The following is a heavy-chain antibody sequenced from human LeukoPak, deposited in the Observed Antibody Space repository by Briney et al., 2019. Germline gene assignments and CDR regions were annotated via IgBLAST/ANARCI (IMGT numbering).Heavy chain of an antibody. V-gene: IGHV4-39*01. CDR3: ARGPTMSY. Sequence: SETLSLTCTVSGGSISSSSYYWGWIRQPPGKGLEWIGSIYYSGSTYYNPSLKGRVTISVDTSKNQFSLKLSSVTAADTAVYYCARGPTMSYWGQGTLVTVSS. CDR2: IYYSGST. D-gene: IGHD3-10*02. J-gene: IGHJ4*02. CDR1: GGSISSSSYY.